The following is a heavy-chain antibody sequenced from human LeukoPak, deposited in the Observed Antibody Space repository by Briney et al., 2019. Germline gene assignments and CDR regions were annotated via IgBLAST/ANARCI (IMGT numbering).Heavy chain of an antibody. CDR3: ARSVVAGHNYMDV. CDR1: GGTFSSYA. J-gene: IGHJ6*03. CDR2: ISAYNGNT. Sequence: GASVKVSCKASGGTFSSYAISWVRQAPGQGLEWMGWISAYNGNTNYAQKLQGRVTMTTDTSTSTAYMELRSLRSDDTAVYYCARSVVAGHNYMDVWGKGTTVTVSS. V-gene: IGHV1-18*01. D-gene: IGHD6-19*01.